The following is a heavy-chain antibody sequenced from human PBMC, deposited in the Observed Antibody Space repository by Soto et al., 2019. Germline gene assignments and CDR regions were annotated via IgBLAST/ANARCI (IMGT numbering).Heavy chain of an antibody. Sequence: ASVKVSCKASGYTFTSYGISWVRQAPGQGLEWMGWISAYNGNTNYAQKLQGRVTMTTDTSTSTAYMELRSLRSDDTAVYYCARDFVVVPAAMKFDPWGQGTLVTSPQ. D-gene: IGHD2-2*01. V-gene: IGHV1-18*01. J-gene: IGHJ5*02. CDR1: GYTFTSYG. CDR2: ISAYNGNT. CDR3: ARDFVVVPAAMKFDP.